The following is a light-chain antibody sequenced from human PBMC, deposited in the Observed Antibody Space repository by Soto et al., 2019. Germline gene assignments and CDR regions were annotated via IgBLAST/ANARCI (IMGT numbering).Light chain of an antibody. Sequence: DIVMTQIPVSLPVTPGEPASISCKSSQSLLHSHGYNYMDWYLQKPGQSPQLLIYLGSYRASGVPEKFSGSGSSTKFTLRISRVETDDFGIYYCMQALQVPITFGQGTRLEI. CDR2: LGS. CDR3: MQALQVPIT. J-gene: IGKJ5*01. CDR1: QSLLHSHGYNY. V-gene: IGKV2-28*01.